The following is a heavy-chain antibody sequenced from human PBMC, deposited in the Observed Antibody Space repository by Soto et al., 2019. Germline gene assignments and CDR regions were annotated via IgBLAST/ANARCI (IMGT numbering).Heavy chain of an antibody. CDR1: GGSFSGYY. CDR3: ARVRSSSPETVAHYYYYYGMDV. Sequence: SETLSLTCAVYGGSFSGYYWSWIRQPPGKGLEWIGEINHSGSTNYNPSLKSRVTISVDTSKNQFSLKLSSVTAADTAVYYCARVRSSSPETVAHYYYYYGMDVWGQGTTVTVSS. V-gene: IGHV4-34*01. CDR2: INHSGST. D-gene: IGHD6-6*01. J-gene: IGHJ6*02.